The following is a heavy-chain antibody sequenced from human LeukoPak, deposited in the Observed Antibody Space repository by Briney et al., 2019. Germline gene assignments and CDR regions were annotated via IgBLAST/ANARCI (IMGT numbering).Heavy chain of an antibody. D-gene: IGHD2-15*01. CDR3: ASTLPDGYYYYYYYMDV. CDR1: GFTFSSYS. V-gene: IGHV3-48*01. J-gene: IGHJ6*03. Sequence: PGGSLRLSSAASGFTFSSYSMNWVRQAPGKGLEWVSYISSSSSTIYYADSVKDRFTISRDNAKNSLYLQMNSLRAEDTAVYYCASTLPDGYYYYYYYMDVWGKGTTVTVSS. CDR2: ISSSSSTI.